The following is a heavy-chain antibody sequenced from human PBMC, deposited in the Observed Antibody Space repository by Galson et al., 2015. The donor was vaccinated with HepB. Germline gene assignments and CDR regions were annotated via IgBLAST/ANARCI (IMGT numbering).Heavy chain of an antibody. CDR3: AKDLNTMVRGPRLGY. CDR1: GFTFSSYD. V-gene: IGHV3-30*02. J-gene: IGHJ4*02. Sequence: SLRLSCAASGFTFSSYDMHWVRQAPGKGLEWVAFIRYDGSNKYYADSVKGRFTISRDNSKNTLYLQMNSLRGEDTAVYYCAKDLNTMVRGPRLGYWGQGTLVTVSS. CDR2: IRYDGSNK. D-gene: IGHD3-10*01.